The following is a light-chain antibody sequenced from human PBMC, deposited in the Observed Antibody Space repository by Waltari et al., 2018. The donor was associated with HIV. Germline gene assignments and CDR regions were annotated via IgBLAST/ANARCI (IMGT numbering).Light chain of an antibody. CDR3: GTWDSSLTTGRV. CDR1: SSNIGTNY. Sequence: QSVLTQPPSVSAAPGQKVTISCSGSSSNIGTNYVSWYQPLPGTAPRLLIYENDKRPSGIPDRFSGSKSGTSATLSITGLQTGDEADYYCGTWDSSLTTGRVLGGGTKLTIL. CDR2: END. J-gene: IGLJ3*02. V-gene: IGLV1-51*02.